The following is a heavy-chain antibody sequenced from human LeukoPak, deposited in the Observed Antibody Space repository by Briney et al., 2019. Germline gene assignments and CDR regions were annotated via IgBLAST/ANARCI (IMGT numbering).Heavy chain of an antibody. CDR3: AKESDAFDI. V-gene: IGHV3-30*02. CDR2: IWYDGSNK. CDR1: GFTFSSYG. J-gene: IGHJ3*02. Sequence: GGSLRLSCAASGFTFSSYGMHWVRQDPGKGLEWVAVIWYDGSNKYYADSVKGRFTISRDNSQNTLYLQMNSLRLEDTAVYYCAKESDAFDIWGQGTMVTVSS.